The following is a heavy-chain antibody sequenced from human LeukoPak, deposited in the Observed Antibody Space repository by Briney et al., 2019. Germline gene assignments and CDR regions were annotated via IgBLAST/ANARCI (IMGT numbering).Heavy chain of an antibody. V-gene: IGHV3-23*01. CDR3: AKDAVADHYYYFYGMDV. J-gene: IGHJ6*04. D-gene: IGHD6-19*01. CDR2: ISGSGGNT. CDR1: GFTSSTYA. Sequence: GGSLRLSCAASGFTSSTYAMTWVRQAPGKGLEWVSSISGSGGNTQYAESVQGRVTISRDNSKNTLYLQIYGLRAEDTAIYFCAKDAVADHYYYFYGMDVWGKGTTVTVSS.